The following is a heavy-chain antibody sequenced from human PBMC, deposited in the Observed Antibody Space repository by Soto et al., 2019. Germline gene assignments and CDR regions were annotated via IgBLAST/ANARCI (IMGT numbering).Heavy chain of an antibody. J-gene: IGHJ5*02. V-gene: IGHV1-18*01. Sequence: QVQLVQSGAEVKKPGASVKVSCKASGYTFTSYGISWVRQAPGQGLEWMGWISAYNGNTSYAQKLQGRVTMTTDPSTSTAYMELRSLRSDDTAVYYCARDRYSSGWYPRNWFDPWGQGTLVTVSS. CDR3: ARDRYSSGWYPRNWFDP. D-gene: IGHD6-19*01. CDR1: GYTFTSYG. CDR2: ISAYNGNT.